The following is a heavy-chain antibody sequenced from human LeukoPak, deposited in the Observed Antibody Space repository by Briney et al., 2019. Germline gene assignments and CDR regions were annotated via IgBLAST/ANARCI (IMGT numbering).Heavy chain of an antibody. J-gene: IGHJ4*02. V-gene: IGHV3-23*01. CDR1: GLTFSSYA. D-gene: IGHD3-3*01. CDR3: AKSPGPGRFLP. CDR2: ISGSGDST. Sequence: GGSLRLSCAASGLTFSSYAMSWVRQAPGKGLEWVSAISGSGDSTYYGDSVKGRFTISRDNSKNTLYLQMNSLRAEDTAVYYCAKSPGPGRFLPWGQGTLVTVSS.